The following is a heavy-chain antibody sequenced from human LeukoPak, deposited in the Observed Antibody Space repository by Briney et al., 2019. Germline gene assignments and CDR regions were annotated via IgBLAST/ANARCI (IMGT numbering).Heavy chain of an antibody. J-gene: IGHJ3*01. V-gene: IGHV3-43*02. CDR2: ISGDAGST. Sequence: PGGSLRLSCAASGFSFDDYAMHWVRQAPGKGLEWVSLISGDAGSTYYADSVRGRFSISRDNSKNSLFLQMNSLRTEDTAFYFCAKVIVYCSSTSCSLFDDAFDVWGQGTMVTVS. D-gene: IGHD2-2*01. CDR3: AKVIVYCSSTSCSLFDDAFDV. CDR1: GFSFDDYA.